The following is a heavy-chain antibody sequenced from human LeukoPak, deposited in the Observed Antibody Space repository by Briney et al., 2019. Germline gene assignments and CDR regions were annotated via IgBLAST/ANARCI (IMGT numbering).Heavy chain of an antibody. Sequence: GASVKVSCKASGYTFTGYYMHWVRQAPGQGLEWMGWINPNSGGTNYAQKFQGRVTMTRDTSISTAYMELGRLRSDDTAVYYCARDGGDGDYVLGYWGQGTLVTVSS. CDR3: ARDGGDGDYVLGY. CDR2: INPNSGGT. J-gene: IGHJ4*02. CDR1: GYTFTGYY. V-gene: IGHV1-2*02. D-gene: IGHD4-17*01.